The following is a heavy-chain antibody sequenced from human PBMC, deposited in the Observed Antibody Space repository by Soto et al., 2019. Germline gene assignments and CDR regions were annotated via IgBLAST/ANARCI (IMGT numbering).Heavy chain of an antibody. CDR2: INHSGST. CDR3: ARGARRRVVTPAGGRPKNQMIDY. V-gene: IGHV4-34*01. D-gene: IGHD2-21*02. Sequence: QVQLQQWGAGLLKPSETLSLTCAVYGGSFSGYYWSWIRQPPGKGLEWIGEINHSGSTNYNPSLKRRVTISVDTSKNQFSLKLSSVTAADTAVYYCARGARRRVVTPAGGRPKNQMIDYWGQGTLVTVSS. J-gene: IGHJ4*02. CDR1: GGSFSGYY.